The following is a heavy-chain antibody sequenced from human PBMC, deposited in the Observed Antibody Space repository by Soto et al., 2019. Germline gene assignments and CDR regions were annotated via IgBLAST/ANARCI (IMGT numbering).Heavy chain of an antibody. CDR1: GFSLSTGGVG. J-gene: IGHJ6*02. CDR3: VHSRCGGDCLRSYSSHYYYGMDV. Sequence: QITLKESGPTLVKPTQTLTLTCTFSGFSLSTGGVGVGWIRQPPGKALEWLALIYWDNDKRSSPSLRSRLTVTKDTSKNQVVLTMTNMDPVDTATYYCVHSRCGGDCLRSYSSHYYYGMDVWGQGTTVTVFS. D-gene: IGHD2-21*02. V-gene: IGHV2-5*02. CDR2: IYWDNDK.